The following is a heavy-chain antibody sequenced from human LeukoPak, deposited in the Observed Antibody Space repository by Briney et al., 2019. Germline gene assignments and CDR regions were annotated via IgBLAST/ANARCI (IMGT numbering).Heavy chain of an antibody. D-gene: IGHD6-19*01. J-gene: IGHJ4*02. CDR2: IRYDGSNK. CDR1: GFTFSSYG. Sequence: GGSLRLSCAASGFTFSSYGMHWVRQAPGKGLEWVAFIRYDGSNKYYADSVKGRFTISRDNSKNTLSLQMSSLRSEDTAVYYCASSNGYSSGWYLPITDYWGQGTLVTVSS. CDR3: ASSNGYSSGWYLPITDY. V-gene: IGHV3-30*02.